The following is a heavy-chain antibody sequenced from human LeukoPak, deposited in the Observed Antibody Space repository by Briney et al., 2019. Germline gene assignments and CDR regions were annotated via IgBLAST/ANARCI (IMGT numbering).Heavy chain of an antibody. D-gene: IGHD6-19*01. V-gene: IGHV3-33*01. CDR2: IWYDGSNK. CDR1: EFTFSNYD. J-gene: IGHJ5*02. CDR3: ARGIAVAGTFWFDQ. Sequence: PGRSLRLSCAASEFTFSNYDMHWVRQAPGKGLEWVAVIWYDGSNKYYADSVKGRFTISRDNSKNTLYLQMNSLRAEDTAVYYCARGIAVAGTFWFDQWGQGTLVTVSS.